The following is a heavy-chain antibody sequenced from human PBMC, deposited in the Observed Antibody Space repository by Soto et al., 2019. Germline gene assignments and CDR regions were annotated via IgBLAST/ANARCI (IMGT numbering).Heavy chain of an antibody. CDR1: DFIFSIYG. V-gene: IGHV3-30*03. J-gene: IGHJ4*02. Sequence: PAETLRVSCGCSDFIFSIYGMHWVRQAPGKGLDRATGISYDGGARFYADSVKGRFTISRDNSKNRLDLQMSSLRPEDTAVYYCARDLPLYCRGDCNFDFWGQGTLVTVSS. D-gene: IGHD2-21*02. CDR2: ISYDGGAR. CDR3: ARDLPLYCRGDCNFDF.